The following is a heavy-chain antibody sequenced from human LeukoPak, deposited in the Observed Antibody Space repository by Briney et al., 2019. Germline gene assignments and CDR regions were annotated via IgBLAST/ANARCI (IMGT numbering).Heavy chain of an antibody. D-gene: IGHD6-6*01. V-gene: IGHV3-74*01. CDR1: GFSFSGHW. CDR2: ISPTGSTT. Sequence: GGSLRLSCIASGFSFSGHWMHWARQLPGKGLVWVSRISPTGSTTSYADSVKGRFTVSRDNAKNTLYLQVNNLRAEDTAVFYCARGPNSNWSGLDFWGQGTLLTVSS. CDR3: ARGPNSNWSGLDF. J-gene: IGHJ4*02.